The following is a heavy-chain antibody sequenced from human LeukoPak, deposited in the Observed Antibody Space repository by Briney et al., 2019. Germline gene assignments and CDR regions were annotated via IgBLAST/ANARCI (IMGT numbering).Heavy chain of an antibody. D-gene: IGHD6-6*01. CDR2: IYYSGST. V-gene: IGHV4-31*11. CDR3: ARDRSSSYGMDV. CDR1: GGSISSGGYY. Sequence: NPSQTLSLTCAVSGGSISSGGYYWSWIRQHPGKGLEWIGYIYYSGSTYYNPSLKSRVTISVDTSKNQFSLKLSSVTAADTAVYYCARDRSSSYGMDVWGQGTTVTVSS. J-gene: IGHJ6*02.